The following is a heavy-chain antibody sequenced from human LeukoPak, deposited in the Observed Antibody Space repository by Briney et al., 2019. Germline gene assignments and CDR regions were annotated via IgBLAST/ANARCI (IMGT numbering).Heavy chain of an antibody. CDR1: GGTFSSYA. J-gene: IGHJ4*02. D-gene: IGHD2-2*01. Sequence: SVKVSCKASGGTFSSYAISWVRQAPGQGLEWMGGIIPIFGTANYAQKFQGRVTITADESTSTAYMELSSLRSEDTAVYYCAAGKDIVVVPAFDYWGQGTLVTVSS. CDR2: IIPIFGTA. V-gene: IGHV1-69*13. CDR3: AAGKDIVVVPAFDY.